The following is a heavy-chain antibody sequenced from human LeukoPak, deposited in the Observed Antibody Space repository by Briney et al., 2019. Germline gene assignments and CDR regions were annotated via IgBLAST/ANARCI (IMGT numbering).Heavy chain of an antibody. Sequence: GRSLRLSCAASGFTFSSYGMHWVRQAPGKGLEWVAVISYDGSNKYYADSVKGRFTISRDNSKNTLYLQMNSLRAEDTAVYYCAKEEGIAAAEDWGQGTLATVSS. CDR1: GFTFSSYG. D-gene: IGHD6-13*01. J-gene: IGHJ4*02. V-gene: IGHV3-30*18. CDR3: AKEEGIAAAED. CDR2: ISYDGSNK.